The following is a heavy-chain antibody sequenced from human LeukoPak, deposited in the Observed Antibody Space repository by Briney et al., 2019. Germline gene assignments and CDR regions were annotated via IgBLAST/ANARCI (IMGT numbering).Heavy chain of an antibody. CDR1: GGSISSSSYY. Sequence: PSETPSLTCTVSGGSISSSSYYWGWIRQPPGKGLEWIGTIYYSGYTYYNPSLKSRVTISVDTSKNQFSLKLSSVTAADTAVYYCAKHYMGSSYNRGLDYWGQGTLVTVSS. J-gene: IGHJ4*02. CDR3: AKHYMGSSYNRGLDY. D-gene: IGHD3-10*01. CDR2: IYYSGYT. V-gene: IGHV4-39*01.